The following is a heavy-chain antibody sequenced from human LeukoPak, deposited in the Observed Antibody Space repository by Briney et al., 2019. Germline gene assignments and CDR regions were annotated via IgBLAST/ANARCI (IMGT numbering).Heavy chain of an antibody. J-gene: IGHJ4*02. V-gene: IGHV1-69*05. CDR2: IIPIFGTA. D-gene: IGHD2-15*01. Sequence: SVKVSCKASGGTYSSYAISWVRQAPGQGLEWMGRIIPIFGTANYAQKFQGRVTITTDESTSTAYMELSSLRSEDTAVYYCAREPTVVVAAPIDYWGQGTLVTVSS. CDR1: GGTYSSYA. CDR3: AREPTVVVAAPIDY.